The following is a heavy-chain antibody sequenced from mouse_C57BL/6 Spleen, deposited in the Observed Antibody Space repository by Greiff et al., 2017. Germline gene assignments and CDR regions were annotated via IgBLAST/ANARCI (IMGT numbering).Heavy chain of an antibody. CDR2: INPSNGGT. V-gene: IGHV1-53*01. D-gene: IGHD1-2*01. Sequence: QVQLQQPGTELVKPGASVKLSCKASGYTFTSYWMHWVKQRPGQGLEWIGNINPSNGGTNYNEKFKSKATLTVDKSSSTAYMQHSSLTSEDSAVKYCARWHGLLRHDVWGTGTTVTVSS. J-gene: IGHJ1*03. CDR3: ARWHGLLRHDV. CDR1: GYTFTSYW.